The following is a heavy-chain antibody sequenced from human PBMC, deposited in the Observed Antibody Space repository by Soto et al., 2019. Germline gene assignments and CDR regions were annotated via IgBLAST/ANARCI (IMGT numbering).Heavy chain of an antibody. CDR2: IFSNDEK. V-gene: IGHV2-26*01. CDR3: ARIRRNSYGYFDYYGMDV. D-gene: IGHD5-18*01. CDR1: GFSLSNARMG. J-gene: IGHJ6*02. Sequence: QVTLKESGPVLVKPTEPLTLTCTVSGFSLSNARMGVSWIRQPPGKALEWLAHIFSNDEKSYSTSIKSRLTISKDTSKSQVVLTMTNMDPVDTATYYCARIRRNSYGYFDYYGMDVWGQGTTVTVSS.